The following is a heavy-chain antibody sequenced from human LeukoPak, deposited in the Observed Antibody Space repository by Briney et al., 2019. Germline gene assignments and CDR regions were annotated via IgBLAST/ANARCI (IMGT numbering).Heavy chain of an antibody. D-gene: IGHD3-10*01. CDR2: INRNGDST. Sequence: PGGSLRLSCAASGFTFDDYGMSWVRQLPGKGLEWVSGINRNGDSTYYAGSVKGRFTISRDNAKNSLYLQMNSLRAEDTAGYYCARRDHRITMVRGVTYYYYNGMDVWGERTTVTVSS. CDR3: ARRDHRITMVRGVTYYYYNGMDV. J-gene: IGHJ6*04. V-gene: IGHV3-20*04. CDR1: GFTFDDYG.